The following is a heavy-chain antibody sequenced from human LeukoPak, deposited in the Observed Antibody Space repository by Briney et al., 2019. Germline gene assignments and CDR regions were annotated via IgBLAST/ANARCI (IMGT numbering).Heavy chain of an antibody. D-gene: IGHD1-20*01. CDR1: GFTFSSYE. Sequence: GGSLRLSCAASGFTFSSYEMNWVPQAPGKGLEWVSYISSSGSTIYYADSVKGRFTISRDNAKNSLYLQMNSLRAEDTAVYYCARDPNGITGLWGQGTLVTVSS. V-gene: IGHV3-48*03. CDR3: ARDPNGITGL. J-gene: IGHJ4*02. CDR2: ISSSGSTI.